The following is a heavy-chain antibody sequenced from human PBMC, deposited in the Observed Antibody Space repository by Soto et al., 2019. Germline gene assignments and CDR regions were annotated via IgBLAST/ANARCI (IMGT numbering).Heavy chain of an antibody. D-gene: IGHD6-6*01. J-gene: IGHJ6*03. CDR2: INPSGGST. Sequence: QVKLVQSGAEVKKPGASVKASCTASGYPVTNYYIHWVRQAPGQGLEWLGMINPSGGSTTYAQKFQGRITMTRDTSTSTVIMEQNSLRSEDTAVYYCSRDGSFSKTDRYYMDVSGRGTTGTVSS. V-gene: IGHV1-46*03. CDR1: GYPVTNYY. CDR3: SRDGSFSKTDRYYMDV.